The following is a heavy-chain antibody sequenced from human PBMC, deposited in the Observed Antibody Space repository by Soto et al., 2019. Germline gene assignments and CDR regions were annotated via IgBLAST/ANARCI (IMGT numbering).Heavy chain of an antibody. CDR1: GYRFSDYA. V-gene: IGHV1-3*01. Sequence: ASVKVSCKASGYRFSDYAMQWVRQAPGQRPEWMGWINAGDGKTKYSQKFQGRVTFTRDTSASTAYMELRSLISEDTALYYCARGLRNYDFWSGYFGRLDYWGQGTLVTVSS. J-gene: IGHJ4*02. CDR3: ARGLRNYDFWSGYFGRLDY. CDR2: INAGDGKT. D-gene: IGHD3-3*01.